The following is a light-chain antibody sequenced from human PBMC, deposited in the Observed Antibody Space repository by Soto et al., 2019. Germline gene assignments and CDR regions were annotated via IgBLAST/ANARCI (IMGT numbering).Light chain of an antibody. CDR3: SCYSCSSPHQYV. CDR1: SSDTDAYNH. J-gene: IGLJ2*01. CDR2: DVI. Sequence: QSVLTQPPSASGSPGQSVTISCTETSSDTDAYNHVSWYQKHPGTAPKLMIYDVINRPSGVPDRFSGSKSGNTASLTLSGLHLEDEDDYYYSCYSCSSPHQYVFGGGTKLTVL. V-gene: IGLV2-8*01.